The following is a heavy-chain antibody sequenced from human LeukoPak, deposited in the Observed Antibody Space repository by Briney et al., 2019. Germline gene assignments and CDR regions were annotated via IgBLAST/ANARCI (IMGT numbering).Heavy chain of an antibody. D-gene: IGHD2-15*01. V-gene: IGHV3-43*01. CDR3: SRDIGMVAGTVLHS. CDR1: GFNFGSYT. J-gene: IGHJ4*02. Sequence: PGGSLRLSCEASGFNFGSYTMHWVRQAPGKGLEWVSLIAWDGSFEYYADSVKGRFTISRDNSKNSLYLQMNGLRPEDTAFYYCSRDIGMVAGTVLHSWGQGTLVTVSS. CDR2: IAWDGSFE.